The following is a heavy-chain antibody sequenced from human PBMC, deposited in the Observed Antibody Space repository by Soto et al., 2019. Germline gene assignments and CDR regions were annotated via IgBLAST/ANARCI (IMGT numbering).Heavy chain of an antibody. CDR2: IYNSGST. D-gene: IGHD6-13*01. J-gene: IGHJ2*01. CDR1: GGSVSGGTHY. Sequence: QAQLQESGPGPVKPSETLSLTCTVSGGSVSGGTHYWSWIRQPPGKGLEWIGYIYNSGSTNYNHSLKSRVTISVDTSKNQFSLKLSSVTAADTAVYYCARGYRTSWYWFDLWGRGTLVTVSS. V-gene: IGHV4-61*01. CDR3: ARGYRTSWYWFDL.